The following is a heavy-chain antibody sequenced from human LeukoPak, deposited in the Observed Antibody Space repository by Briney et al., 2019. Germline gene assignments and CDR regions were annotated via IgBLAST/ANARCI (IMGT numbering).Heavy chain of an antibody. V-gene: IGHV4-61*01. D-gene: IGHD2-15*01. J-gene: IGHJ5*02. CDR2: ISYSGST. CDR1: GGSISISSYY. CDR3: ARDFRHCSGGSCHNWFDP. Sequence: SETLSLTCTVSGGSISISSYYWGWIRQPPGKGLEWIGYISYSGSTNYNPSLKSRVTISVDTSKNQFSLKLSSVTAADTAVYYCARDFRHCSGGSCHNWFDPWGQGTLVTVSS.